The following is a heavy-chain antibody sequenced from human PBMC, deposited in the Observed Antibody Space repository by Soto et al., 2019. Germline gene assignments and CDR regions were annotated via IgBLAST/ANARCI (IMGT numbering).Heavy chain of an antibody. V-gene: IGHV1-46*01. CDR2: INPSGGST. CDR1: GYTFTSYY. CDR3: ARDRYSSSWYRVAWFDP. D-gene: IGHD6-13*01. J-gene: IGHJ5*02. Sequence: ASVKVSCKASGYTFTSYYMHWVRQAPGQGLEWMGIINPSGGSTSCAQKVQGRVTMTRDTSTSTVYMELSSLRSEDTAVYYCARDRYSSSWYRVAWFDPWGPGTLVTVSS.